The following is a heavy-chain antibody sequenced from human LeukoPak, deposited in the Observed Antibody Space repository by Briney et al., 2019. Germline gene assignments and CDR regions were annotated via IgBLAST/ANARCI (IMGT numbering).Heavy chain of an antibody. D-gene: IGHD3-10*02. CDR1: GGSINSSSYY. J-gene: IGHJ4*02. V-gene: IGHV4-39*07. Sequence: SETLSLTCTVSGGSINSSSYYWGWIRQPPGKGLEWIGTVDYSGSTYHNPSLKSPITISIDTSKNQFSLKLTSVTAADTAVYYCARSHHANYVDFFDYWGQGTLVTVSS. CDR3: ARSHHANYVDFFDY. CDR2: VDYSGST.